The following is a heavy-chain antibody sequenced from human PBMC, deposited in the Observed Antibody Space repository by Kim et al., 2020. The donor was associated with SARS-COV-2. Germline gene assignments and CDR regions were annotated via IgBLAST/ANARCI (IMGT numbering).Heavy chain of an antibody. CDR3: ARADDFDY. Sequence: SETLSLTCTVSGDSISSYYWSWIRQPPGKGLEWIGYIYYSGSTNYNPSLKSRVTISVDTSKNQFSLKLSSVTAADTAVEYFARADDFDYWGQGTLVTVSS. CDR2: IYYSGST. CDR1: GDSISSYY. J-gene: IGHJ4*02. V-gene: IGHV4-59*01.